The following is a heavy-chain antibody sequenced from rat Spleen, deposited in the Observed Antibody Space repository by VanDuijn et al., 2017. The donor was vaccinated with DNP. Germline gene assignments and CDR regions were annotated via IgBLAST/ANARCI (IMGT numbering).Heavy chain of an antibody. CDR2: INSAGST. CDR3: ARDYYSGGDY. D-gene: IGHD1-1*01. J-gene: IGHJ2*01. Sequence: EVQLQESGPGLVKPSQSLSLTCSVTGYSITSSYRWNWIRKFPGNKLEWMGYINSAGSTNYNPSLKSRISITRDTSKNQFFLQVNSVTTEDTATYYCARDYYSGGDYWGQGVMVTVSS. CDR1: GYSITSSYR. V-gene: IGHV3-3*01.